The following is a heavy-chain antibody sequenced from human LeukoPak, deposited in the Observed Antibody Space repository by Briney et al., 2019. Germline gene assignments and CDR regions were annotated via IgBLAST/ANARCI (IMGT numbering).Heavy chain of an antibody. CDR3: ARAYGSEIYYFDY. CDR2: INAGNGNT. D-gene: IGHD3-10*01. CDR1: GYTFTSYY. V-gene: IGHV1-3*03. J-gene: IGHJ4*02. Sequence: ASVKVSCKASGYTFTSYYMHWVRQAPGQRLEWMGWINAGNGNTKYSQEFQGRVTITRDTSASTAYMELSSLRSEDMAVYYCARAYGSEIYYFDYWGQGTLVTVSS.